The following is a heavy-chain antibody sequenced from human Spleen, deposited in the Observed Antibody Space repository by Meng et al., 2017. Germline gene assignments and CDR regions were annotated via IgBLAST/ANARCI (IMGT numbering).Heavy chain of an antibody. D-gene: IGHD6-19*01. V-gene: IGHV4-39*07. CDR3: ARVFFLTPRKTAVAATNRVFDY. J-gene: IGHJ4*02. CDR2: IYYSGST. Sequence: SETLSLTCTVSGGSISSSSYYWGWIRQPPGKGLEWIGSIYYSGSTYYNPSLKSRVTISVDTSKNQFSLKLSSVTAADTAVYYCARVFFLTPRKTAVAATNRVFDYWGQGTLVTVSS. CDR1: GGSISSSSYY.